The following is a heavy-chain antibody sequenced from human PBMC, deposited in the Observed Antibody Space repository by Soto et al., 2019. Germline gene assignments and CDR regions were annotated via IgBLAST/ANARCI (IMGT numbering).Heavy chain of an antibody. V-gene: IGHV1-18*01. J-gene: IGHJ6*03. CDR2: ISAYNGNT. CDR1: GYTFTSYG. D-gene: IGHD2-8*01. CDR3: ASLGCRWTEGVCYSDYYMDV. Sequence: ASVKVSCKASGYTFTSYGISWVRQAPGQGLEWMGWISAYNGNTNYAQKLQGRVTMTTDTSTSTAYMELRSLRSDDTAVYYCASLGCRWTEGVCYSDYYMDVWGKGTTVTVSS.